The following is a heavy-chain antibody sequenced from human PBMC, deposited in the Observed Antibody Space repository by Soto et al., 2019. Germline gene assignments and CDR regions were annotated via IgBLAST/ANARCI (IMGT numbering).Heavy chain of an antibody. CDR2: IYPDDSDT. CDR3: ARRRSAYGVLDT. J-gene: IGHJ5*02. D-gene: IGHD5-12*01. CDR1: GYTFNSYW. Sequence: PGESLKISCKSSGYTFNSYWIAWVRQMPGKGLEWMGIIYPDDSDTRYSPSFQGQVIISADKSISTAYLQWSSLKASDTAMYFCARRRSAYGVLDTWGQGTLVTVSS. V-gene: IGHV5-51*01.